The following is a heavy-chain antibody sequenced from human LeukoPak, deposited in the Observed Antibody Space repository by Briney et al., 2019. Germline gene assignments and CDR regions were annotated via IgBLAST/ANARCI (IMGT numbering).Heavy chain of an antibody. CDR3: ARVIDCSSTSCYTINWFDP. Sequence: SETLSLTCTVSGGSISTYYWSWIRQPPGKGLEWIGYIYYSGSTNYNPSLKSRVTISVDTSKNQFSLKLSSVTAADTAVYYCARVIDCSSTSCYTINWFDPWGQGTLVTVSS. D-gene: IGHD2-2*02. J-gene: IGHJ5*02. V-gene: IGHV4-59*01. CDR1: GGSISTYY. CDR2: IYYSGST.